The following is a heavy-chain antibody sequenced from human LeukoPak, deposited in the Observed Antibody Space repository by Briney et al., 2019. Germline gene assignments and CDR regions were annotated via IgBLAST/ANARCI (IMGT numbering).Heavy chain of an antibody. CDR1: GFSLSDAW. CDR2: LKPKADGGTT. V-gene: IGHV3-15*01. J-gene: IGHJ4*02. CDR3: TQLSRGY. D-gene: IGHD2-15*01. Sequence: GGSPRLSCAASGFSLSDAWMSWVRQAPGKGLECVGRLKPKADGGTTDYAEPVNGRFTVSRDDSKNTMYLQMNSLKVEDTGLYYCTQLSRGYWGQGTQVTVSS.